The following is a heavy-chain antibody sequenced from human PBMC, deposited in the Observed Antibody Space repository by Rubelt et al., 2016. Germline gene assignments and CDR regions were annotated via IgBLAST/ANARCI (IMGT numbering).Heavy chain of an antibody. D-gene: IGHD1-7*01. V-gene: IGHV1-18*01. CDR1: GYTFTSYG. CDR2: ISAYNGNT. J-gene: IGHJ4*02. CDR3: ARDLPPFRRYNWNFPLDY. Sequence: QVQLVQSGAEVKKPGASVKVSCKASGYTFTSYGISWVRQAPGQGLEWMGWISAYNGNTNYAQKVQGRGTRTADTSTSTAYMELRSLRSDDTAVYYCARDLPPFRRYNWNFPLDYWGQGTLVTVSS.